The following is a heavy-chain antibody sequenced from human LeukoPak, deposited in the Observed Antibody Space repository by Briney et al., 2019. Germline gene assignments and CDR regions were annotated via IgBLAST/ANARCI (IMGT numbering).Heavy chain of an antibody. CDR1: GGSIRSSYYY. CDR3: ARDGDI. J-gene: IGHJ3*02. Sequence: SETLSLTCTVSGGSIRSSYYYWGWIRQPPGKGLEWIGSIYDSGSTYYNPSLKSRVTISVDRSKNQFSLKLSSVTAADTAVYYCARDGDIWGQGTMVTVSS. CDR2: IYDSGST. V-gene: IGHV4-39*07.